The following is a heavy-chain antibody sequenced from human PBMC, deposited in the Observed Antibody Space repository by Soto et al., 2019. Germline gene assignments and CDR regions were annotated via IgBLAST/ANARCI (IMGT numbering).Heavy chain of an antibody. Sequence: EVQLVESGGGLVQPGGSLRLSCAASGFAVSSSYMGWIRQAPGKGLEWVSSIYTGVTTYYADPVRGRFTISTDNFRDTLYLQMNSLRVDDTAMYYCARHVGSYWYFDLWGRGTLVTVSS. CDR3: ARHVGSYWYFDL. V-gene: IGHV3-66*04. J-gene: IGHJ2*01. CDR2: IYTGVTT. D-gene: IGHD1-26*01. CDR1: GFAVSSSY.